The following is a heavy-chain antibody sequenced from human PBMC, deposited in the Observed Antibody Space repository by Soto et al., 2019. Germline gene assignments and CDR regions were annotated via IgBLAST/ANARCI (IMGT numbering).Heavy chain of an antibody. Sequence: PSETLSLTCTVSGGSISSYYWSWIRQPPGKGLEWIGYIYYSGSTNYNPSLKSRVTISVDTSKNQFSLKLSSVTAADTAVYYCARERNSMQTYYDFWSGYYSHGMDVWGQGTTVTVSS. CDR1: GGSISSYY. CDR2: IYYSGST. CDR3: ARERNSMQTYYDFWSGYYSHGMDV. V-gene: IGHV4-59*01. D-gene: IGHD3-3*01. J-gene: IGHJ6*02.